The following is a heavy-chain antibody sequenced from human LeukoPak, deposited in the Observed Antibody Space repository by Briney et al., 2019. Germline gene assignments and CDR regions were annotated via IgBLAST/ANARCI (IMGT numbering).Heavy chain of an antibody. Sequence: SGGSLRLSCAASGFTVSTKYMSWVRQAPGKGLDWVSVIYSGGSTYYADSVKGRFTISRDNSKNTLYLQMNSLRAEDTAVYYCARDQVPFDYWGHGALVTVSS. CDR3: ARDQVPFDY. V-gene: IGHV3-66*01. J-gene: IGHJ4*03. CDR1: GFTVSTKY. CDR2: IYSGGST.